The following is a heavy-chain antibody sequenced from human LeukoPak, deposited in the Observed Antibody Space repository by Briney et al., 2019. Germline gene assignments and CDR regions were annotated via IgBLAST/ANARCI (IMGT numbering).Heavy chain of an antibody. Sequence: ASVKVSCKASGYTFTSYAMHWVRQAPGQRLEWMGWINAGNGNTKYSQKFQGRVAITRDTSASTAYMELSSLRSEDTAVYYCGRMVRGVGYWFDPWGQGTLVTVSS. CDR3: GRMVRGVGYWFDP. CDR1: GYTFTSYA. CDR2: INAGNGNT. J-gene: IGHJ5*02. V-gene: IGHV1-3*01. D-gene: IGHD3-10*01.